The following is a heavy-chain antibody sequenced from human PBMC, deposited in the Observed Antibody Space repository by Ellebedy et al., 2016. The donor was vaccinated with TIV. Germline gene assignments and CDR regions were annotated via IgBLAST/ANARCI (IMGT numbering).Heavy chain of an antibody. CDR2: INQDATKT. CDR1: GFSFRSYW. D-gene: IGHD4-17*01. CDR3: ATDGSYGDYLSPAHASVM. J-gene: IGHJ3*02. Sequence: GGSLRLSCAASGFSFRSYWMTWVRQAPGKGLEWVANINQDATKTFYVDSVEGRFTISRDNAKNSLFLQMNSLGVEDTAVYDCATDGSYGDYLSPAHASVMWGQGTLFSVSS. V-gene: IGHV3-7*01.